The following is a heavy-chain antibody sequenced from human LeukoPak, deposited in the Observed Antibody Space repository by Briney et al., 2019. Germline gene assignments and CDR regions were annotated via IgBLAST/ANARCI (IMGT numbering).Heavy chain of an antibody. J-gene: IGHJ6*02. V-gene: IGHV4-38-2*02. CDR3: ARGRVGSGWYYYYYGMDV. CDR1: GYSISSGYY. D-gene: IGHD6-19*01. CDR2: IYHSGST. Sequence: SETLSLTCTVSGYSISSGYYWGWIRQPPGKGLEWIGSIYHSGSTYYNPSLKSRVTISVDTSKNQFSLKLSSVTAADTAVYYCARGRVGSGWYYYYYGMDVWGQGTTVTVSS.